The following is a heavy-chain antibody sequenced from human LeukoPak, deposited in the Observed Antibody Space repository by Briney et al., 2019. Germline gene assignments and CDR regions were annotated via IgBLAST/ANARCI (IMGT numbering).Heavy chain of an antibody. CDR2: IYYSGST. J-gene: IGHJ4*02. CDR1: GGSISSHY. CDR3: ARDDSSGYSTLGY. Sequence: PSETLSLTCTVSGGSISSHYWSWIRQPPGKGLEWIGDIYYSGSTNYNPSLKSRVTISLDPSKNQFSLRLSSVTAADTAVSYCARDDSSGYSTLGYWGQGTLVTVSS. V-gene: IGHV4-59*11. D-gene: IGHD3-22*01.